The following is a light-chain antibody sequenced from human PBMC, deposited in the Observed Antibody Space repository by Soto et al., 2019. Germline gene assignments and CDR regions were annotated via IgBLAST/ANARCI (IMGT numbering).Light chain of an antibody. CDR2: GAS. Sequence: EIVMTQSPATLSVSPGERATLSCRASQSVSSNLAWYQQKPGQAPRLLIYGASTRATGIPARFSGSGSGTEFTLTISSLQSEDFSVYYCQKYNNWPLTFGGGTKVEIK. J-gene: IGKJ4*01. V-gene: IGKV3-15*01. CDR3: QKYNNWPLT. CDR1: QSVSSN.